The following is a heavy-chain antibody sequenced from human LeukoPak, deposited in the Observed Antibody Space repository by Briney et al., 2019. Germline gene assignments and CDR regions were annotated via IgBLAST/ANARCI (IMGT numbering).Heavy chain of an antibody. CDR1: GFTFSNYW. Sequence: QAGGSLRLSCAASGFTFSNYWMSWVRQAPGKGLEWVANIKQDGSEKYYVDSVKGRFTISRDNAKNSLYLQMNSLRAEDTAVYYCAKKGGATTYGYYYYYMDVWGKGTTVTISS. V-gene: IGHV3-7*01. CDR3: AKKGGATTYGYYYYYMDV. D-gene: IGHD1-26*01. CDR2: IKQDGSEK. J-gene: IGHJ6*03.